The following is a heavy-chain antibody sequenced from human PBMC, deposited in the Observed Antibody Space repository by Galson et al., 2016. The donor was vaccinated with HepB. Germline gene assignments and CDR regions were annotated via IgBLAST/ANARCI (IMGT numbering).Heavy chain of an antibody. D-gene: IGHD1-26*01. CDR2: ISYDGSNK. V-gene: IGHV3-30*03. CDR1: GFGFRSYG. CDR3: ARESTEHYSGMDV. Sequence: SLRLSCAASGFGFRSYGMHWVRQAPGKGLEWVGVISYDGSNKYYVDSVEGRFTIARDNSKNTLDLQMNSLKTEDTAVYYCARESTEHYSGMDVWGQGTTVIVSS. J-gene: IGHJ6*02.